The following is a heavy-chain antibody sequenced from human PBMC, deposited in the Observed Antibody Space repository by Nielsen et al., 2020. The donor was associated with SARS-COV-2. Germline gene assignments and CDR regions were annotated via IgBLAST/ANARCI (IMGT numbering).Heavy chain of an antibody. D-gene: IGHD2-21*01. CDR2: INPSGGST. CDR3: ARTIGDEYYFDY. V-gene: IGHV1-46*01. CDR1: GGTFSSYA. J-gene: IGHJ4*02. Sequence: ASVKVSCKASGGTFSSYAISWVRQAPGQGLEWMGIINPSGGSTSYAQKFQGRVTMTRDTSTSTVYMELSSLRSEDTAVYYCARTIGDEYYFDYWGQGTLVTVSS.